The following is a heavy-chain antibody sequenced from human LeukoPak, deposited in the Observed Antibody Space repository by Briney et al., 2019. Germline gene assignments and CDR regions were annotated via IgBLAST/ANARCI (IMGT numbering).Heavy chain of an antibody. D-gene: IGHD3-22*01. CDR1: GFTFSSYA. CDR3: AKDPLWAVGHYYYDSSGYYDY. J-gene: IGHJ4*02. Sequence: PGGSLRLSCAASGFTFSSYAMSWVRQAPGKGLEWVSAISGSGGSTYYADSVKGRFTISRDNSKNTLYLQMNSLRAEDTAVYYCAKDPLWAVGHYYYDSSGYYDYWGQGTLVTVSS. V-gene: IGHV3-23*01. CDR2: ISGSGGST.